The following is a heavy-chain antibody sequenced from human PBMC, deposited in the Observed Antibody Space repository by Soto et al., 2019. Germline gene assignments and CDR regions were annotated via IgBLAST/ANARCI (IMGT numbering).Heavy chain of an antibody. V-gene: IGHV3-23*01. J-gene: IGHJ6*03. CDR2: ISDSGGNT. CDR3: AKSREFYYYWYMDV. CDR1: GCIFSNYA. Sequence: EVQLLESGGGLVQPGGSLRLSCAASGCIFSNYAMSWVRQAPGKGLEWVSVISDSGGNTYYPDSVKGRFTISRDNSKNTLYLQMNSLRAEDTAVYYCAKSREFYYYWYMDVWGKGTTVTVSS.